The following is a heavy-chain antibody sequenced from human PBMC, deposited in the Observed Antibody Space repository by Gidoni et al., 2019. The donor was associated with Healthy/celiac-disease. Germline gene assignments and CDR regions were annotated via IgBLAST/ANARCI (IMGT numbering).Heavy chain of an antibody. CDR2: ISWNSGSI. V-gene: IGHV3-9*01. Sequence: EVQLVESGGGLVQPGRSLRLSCAASGFTFDDSAMHWARQAPGKGLEWVSGISWNSGSIGDADSVKGRFTIARDNAKNSLYLQMNSLRAEDTALYYCAKDATAHTTSSSSVDYWGQGTLVTVSS. CDR3: AKDATAHTTSSSSVDY. D-gene: IGHD6-6*01. J-gene: IGHJ4*02. CDR1: GFTFDDSA.